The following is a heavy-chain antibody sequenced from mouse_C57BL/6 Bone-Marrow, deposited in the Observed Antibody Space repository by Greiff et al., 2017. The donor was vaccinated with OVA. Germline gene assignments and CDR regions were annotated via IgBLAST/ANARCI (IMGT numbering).Heavy chain of an antibody. CDR3: ASPHYGSPYFDY. CDR1: GFTFTDYY. Sequence: EVQLQQSGPELVKPGASVKISCKASGFTFTDYYMNWVKQSHGKSLEWIGDINPNNGGTSYNQKFKGKATLTVDKSSSTAYMELRSLTSEDSAVYYCASPHYGSPYFDYWGQGTTLTVSS. V-gene: IGHV1-26*01. J-gene: IGHJ2*01. CDR2: INPNNGGT. D-gene: IGHD1-1*01.